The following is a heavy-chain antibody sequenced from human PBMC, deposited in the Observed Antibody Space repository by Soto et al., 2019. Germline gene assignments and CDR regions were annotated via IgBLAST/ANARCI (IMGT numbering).Heavy chain of an antibody. Sequence: QVQLQESGPGLVKPSQTLSLTCTVSGGSISSGGYYWSWIRQHPGNGLEWIGYIYYSGSTYYNPSLKSRVTKTVDTSKNPFSLKLSSVTAADTAVYYCATGGLWYGSGGTEDVWGKGTTVTVSS. CDR2: IYYSGST. D-gene: IGHD3-10*01. CDR3: ATGGLWYGSGGTEDV. J-gene: IGHJ6*04. CDR1: GGSISSGGYY. V-gene: IGHV4-31*03.